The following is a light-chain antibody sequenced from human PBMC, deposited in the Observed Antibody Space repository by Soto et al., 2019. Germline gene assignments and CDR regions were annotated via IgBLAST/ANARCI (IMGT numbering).Light chain of an antibody. CDR3: QQSYTAPSIT. CDR1: QSISSS. V-gene: IGKV1-39*01. J-gene: IGKJ5*01. Sequence: DIQMTQSPSSLSASVGDKVTITCRASQSISSSLNWYQQKSGKAPNLLIYGVSRLQGGVPSRLSGSGSGTDFTLSISSLQPEDFATYYCQQSYTAPSITFGQGTRLENK. CDR2: GVS.